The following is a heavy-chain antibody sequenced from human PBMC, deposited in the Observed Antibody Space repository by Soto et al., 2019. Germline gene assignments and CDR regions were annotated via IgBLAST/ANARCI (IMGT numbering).Heavy chain of an antibody. D-gene: IGHD2-15*01. Sequence: QTGGSLRLSCAASGFTFSSYAMSWVRQAPGKGLEWVSAISGSGGSTYYADSMKGRFTISRDNSKNTLYLQMNSLRAEDTAVYYCAKGPRRVVVVAATNNYFDYWGQGTLVTVSS. CDR2: ISGSGGST. J-gene: IGHJ4*02. V-gene: IGHV3-23*01. CDR1: GFTFSSYA. CDR3: AKGPRRVVVVAATNNYFDY.